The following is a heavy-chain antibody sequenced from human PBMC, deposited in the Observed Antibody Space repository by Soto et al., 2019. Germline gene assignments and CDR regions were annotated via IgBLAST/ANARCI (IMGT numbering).Heavy chain of an antibody. Sequence: QITLKESGPTLVIPTQTLTLTCTFSGFSLSTTAEGVGWIRQPPGKALEWLALIYWDDDERYSPSLKSRLTITKDTSKNQVVLTMTNVDPVDTATYYCAHGSCSSADCYPNPYLDYWGQGILVTVSS. CDR2: IYWDDDE. CDR3: AHGSCSSADCYPNPYLDY. CDR1: GFSLSTTAEG. D-gene: IGHD2-2*01. J-gene: IGHJ4*02. V-gene: IGHV2-5*02.